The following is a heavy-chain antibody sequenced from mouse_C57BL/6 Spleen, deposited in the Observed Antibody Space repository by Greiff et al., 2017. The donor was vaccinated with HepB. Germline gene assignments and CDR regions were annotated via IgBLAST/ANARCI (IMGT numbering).Heavy chain of an antibody. CDR2: IWSGGST. CDR1: GFSLTSYG. V-gene: IGHV2-2*01. Sequence: VQRVESGPGLVQPSQSLSITCTVSGFSLTSYGVHWVRQSPGKGLEWLGVIWSGGSTDYNAAFISRLSISKDNSKSQVFFKMNSLQADDTAIYYCARGGSRGYFDVWGTGTTVTVSS. CDR3: ARGGSRGYFDV. J-gene: IGHJ1*03.